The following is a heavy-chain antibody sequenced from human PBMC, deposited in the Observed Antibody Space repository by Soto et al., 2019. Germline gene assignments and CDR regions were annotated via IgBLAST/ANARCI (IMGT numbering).Heavy chain of an antibody. CDR2: IYYSGST. Sequence: QVQLQESGPGLVKPSETLSLTCTISGGSISSYYWSWIRQPPGKGLEWIGYIYYSGSTNYNPSLKSRVTISVDTSKNQFSLKLGSVTAADTAVYYCARQKGASGSSLAWLDYWGQGTLVTVSS. J-gene: IGHJ4*02. CDR1: GGSISSYY. V-gene: IGHV4-59*08. D-gene: IGHD1-26*01. CDR3: ARQKGASGSSLAWLDY.